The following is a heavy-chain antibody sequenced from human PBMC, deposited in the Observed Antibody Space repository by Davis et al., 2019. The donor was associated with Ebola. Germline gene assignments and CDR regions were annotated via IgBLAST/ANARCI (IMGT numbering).Heavy chain of an antibody. CDR3: ARGAAAGY. CDR2: INTNTGNP. CDR1: GDIRSNYA. V-gene: IGHV7-4-1*02. D-gene: IGHD6-13*01. Sequence: AASVKVSCKASGDIRSNYAMSWVRQAPGQGLEWMGWINTNTGNPTYAQGFTGRFVFSLDTSVSTAYLQISSLKAEDTAVYYCARGAAAGYWGQGTLVTVSS. J-gene: IGHJ4*02.